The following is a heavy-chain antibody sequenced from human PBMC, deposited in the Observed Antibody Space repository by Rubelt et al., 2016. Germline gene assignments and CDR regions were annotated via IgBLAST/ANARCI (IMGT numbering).Heavy chain of an antibody. V-gene: IGHV4-34*01. CDR2: INHSGST. D-gene: IGHD5-12*01. J-gene: IGHJ1*01. CDR3: ASQNGGTVAT. Sequence: QAQLRESGSGLVKPSETLSLTCAVYGGSFSDYYWSWIRQPPGKGLEWIGEINHSGSTNYNPSLKSRVTISVDTSKNQFSLKANPVTDADTTVCHWASQNGGTVATWGQGTLVTVSS. CDR1: GGSFSDYY.